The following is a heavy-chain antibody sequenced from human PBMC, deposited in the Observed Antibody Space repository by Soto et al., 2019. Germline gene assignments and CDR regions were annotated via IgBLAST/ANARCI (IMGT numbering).Heavy chain of an antibody. D-gene: IGHD3-16*01. CDR2: TSYDGSDK. Sequence: QVQLVESGGGXXXXXXSLRVSCVGSGFTFXSYVMHWVRQAPGKGLEWVALTSYDGSDKYYDDSVRGRFTISRDNSRNTVDLQMDSLRLEDTALYYCARWGTTGGLDVWGQGTLVSVSS. J-gene: IGHJ1*01. CDR1: GFTFXSYV. V-gene: IGHV3-30*19. CDR3: ARWGTTGGLDV.